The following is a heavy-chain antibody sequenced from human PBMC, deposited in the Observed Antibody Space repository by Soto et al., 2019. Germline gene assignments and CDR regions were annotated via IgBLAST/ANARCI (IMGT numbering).Heavy chain of an antibody. CDR3: AKGSTAMTYFEY. Sequence: QVQLVESGGGVVQPGRSLRLSCAASGFTFSSYGMHWVRQAPGKGLEWVAVISYDGSNKYYADSVKGRFTISRDNSKNTLYLQMNSLRADDTAVYYCAKGSTAMTYFEYWGQGTLVTVSS. V-gene: IGHV3-30*18. CDR1: GFTFSSYG. D-gene: IGHD5-18*01. CDR2: ISYDGSNK. J-gene: IGHJ4*02.